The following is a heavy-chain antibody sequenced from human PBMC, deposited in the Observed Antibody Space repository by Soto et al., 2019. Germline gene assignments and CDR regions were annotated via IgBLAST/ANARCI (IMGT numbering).Heavy chain of an antibody. CDR3: ARARYDILTGYYKGKLLDY. J-gene: IGHJ4*02. D-gene: IGHD3-9*01. Sequence: ASVKVSCKASGYTFTGYYMHWVRQAPGQGLEWMGWINPNSGGTNYAQKFQGRVTMTRDTSISTAYMELSRLRSDDTAVYYCARARYDILTGYYKGKLLDYWGQGTLVTVSS. CDR2: INPNSGGT. CDR1: GYTFTGYY. V-gene: IGHV1-2*02.